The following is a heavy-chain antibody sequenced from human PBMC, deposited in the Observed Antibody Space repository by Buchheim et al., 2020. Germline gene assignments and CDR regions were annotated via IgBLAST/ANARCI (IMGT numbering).Heavy chain of an antibody. Sequence: QVQLVESGGGVVQPGRSLRLSCAASGFTFSSYAMHWVRQAPGKGLEWVAVISYDGSNKYYADSVKGRFPISRDNSKNTLYLQMNSLRAEDTAVYYCAKDWAAVAGAAEYFPHWGQGTL. V-gene: IGHV3-30-3*01. CDR3: AKDWAAVAGAAEYFPH. J-gene: IGHJ1*01. CDR2: ISYDGSNK. D-gene: IGHD6-19*01. CDR1: GFTFSSYA.